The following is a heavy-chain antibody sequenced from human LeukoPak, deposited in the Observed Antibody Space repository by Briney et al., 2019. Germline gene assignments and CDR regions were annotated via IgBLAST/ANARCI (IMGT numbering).Heavy chain of an antibody. CDR1: GFAVNSNY. CDR3: ARVAGDGNYFDY. Sequence: GGSLRLSCAASGFAVNSNYMSWVRQAPGKGLEWVSVIYSAGTTFYADSVKGRLSISRDNSKNTLYLHMDSLRAEDTAVHYCARVAGDGNYFDYWGQGTLVTVSS. CDR2: IYSAGTT. D-gene: IGHD7-27*01. J-gene: IGHJ4*02. V-gene: IGHV3-66*01.